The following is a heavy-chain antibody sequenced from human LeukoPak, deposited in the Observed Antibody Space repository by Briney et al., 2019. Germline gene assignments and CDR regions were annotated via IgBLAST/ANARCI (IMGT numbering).Heavy chain of an antibody. J-gene: IGHJ4*02. V-gene: IGHV1-69*13. CDR3: ARDGSTVTPGDY. CDR2: IIPIFGTA. CDR1: GGTFSSYA. Sequence: SVKVSCKASGGTFSSYAISWVRQAPGQGLEWMGGIIPIFGTANYAQKFQGRVTITADESTSTAYMELSSLRSEDTAVYYCARDGSTVTPGDYWGQGTLVTVSS. D-gene: IGHD4-17*01.